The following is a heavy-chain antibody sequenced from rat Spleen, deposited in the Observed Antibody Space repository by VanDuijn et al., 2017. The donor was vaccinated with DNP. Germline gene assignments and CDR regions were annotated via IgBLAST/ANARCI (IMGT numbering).Heavy chain of an antibody. Sequence: EVQLVESGGGLVQPGRSLKLSCAASGFTFSNYDMAWVRQAPTKGLEWVASISTSGGSTYYRDSVKGRFTVSRDNAKSTLYLQMDSLRSEDTATYYCARGPPFDYWGQGVMVTVSS. CDR2: ISTSGGST. CDR3: ARGPPFDY. CDR1: GFTFSNYD. V-gene: IGHV5-25*01. J-gene: IGHJ2*01.